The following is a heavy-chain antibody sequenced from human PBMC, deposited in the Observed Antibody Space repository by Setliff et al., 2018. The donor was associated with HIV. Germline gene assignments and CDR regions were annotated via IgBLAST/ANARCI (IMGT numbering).Heavy chain of an antibody. Sequence: SETLSLTCAVYGGTFSGYYWTWIRQPPGKGLEWIGESTHSGSTNYNPSLETRVTISVDTSKNQFSLKLSSVTAADTAVYYCARDLPELTGRSFDPWGQGTLVTVSS. V-gene: IGHV4-34*01. CDR3: ARDLPELTGRSFDP. CDR2: STHSGST. D-gene: IGHD1-20*01. CDR1: GGTFSGYY. J-gene: IGHJ5*02.